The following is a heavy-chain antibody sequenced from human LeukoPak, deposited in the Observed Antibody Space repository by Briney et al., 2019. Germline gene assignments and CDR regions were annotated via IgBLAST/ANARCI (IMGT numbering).Heavy chain of an antibody. CDR2: INGDGRNI. D-gene: IGHD3-9*01. V-gene: IGHV3-74*01. CDR3: TRDLMDYDVSTGLHHYYMDV. CDR1: GFTFSSYW. J-gene: IGHJ6*02. Sequence: GGSLRLSCVASGFTFSSYWMHWVRQDPRKGLVWVSRINGDGRNINYADSVRGRFTISRDNAKNTLYLQMNTLRVEDTAVYYCTRDLMDYDVSTGLHHYYMDVWGQVTTVTVS.